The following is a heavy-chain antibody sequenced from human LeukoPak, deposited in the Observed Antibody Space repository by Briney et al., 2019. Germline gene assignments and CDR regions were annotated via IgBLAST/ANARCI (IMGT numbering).Heavy chain of an antibody. Sequence: GRSLRLSCAAPGFTFSSYGMHWVRQAPGKGLEWVAVIWYDGSNKYYADSVKGRFTIFRDNSKNTLYLQMNSLRAEDTAVYYCAREGQYYYDSSGYYAFDYWGQGTLVTVSS. CDR2: IWYDGSNK. D-gene: IGHD3-22*01. J-gene: IGHJ4*02. V-gene: IGHV3-33*01. CDR3: AREGQYYYDSSGYYAFDY. CDR1: GFTFSSYG.